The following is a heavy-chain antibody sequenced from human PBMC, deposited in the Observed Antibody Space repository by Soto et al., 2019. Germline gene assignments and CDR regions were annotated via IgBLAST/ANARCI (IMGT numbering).Heavy chain of an antibody. V-gene: IGHV1-18*04. CDR3: ARDSPQSTTLSFGPRIDY. D-gene: IGHD3-10*01. CDR2: ISAYNGNT. CDR1: GYTFTSYG. Sequence: RASVMVSCNASGYTFTSYGISWVRQAPGQGLEWMGWISAYNGNTNYAQKLQGRVTMTTDTSTSTAYMELRSLRSDDTAVYYCARDSPQSTTLSFGPRIDYWGQGTLVTVSS. J-gene: IGHJ4*02.